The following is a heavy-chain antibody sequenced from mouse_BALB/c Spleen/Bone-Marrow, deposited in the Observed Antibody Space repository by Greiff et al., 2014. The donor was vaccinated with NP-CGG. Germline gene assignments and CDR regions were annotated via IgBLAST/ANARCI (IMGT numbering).Heavy chain of an antibody. J-gene: IGHJ3*01. CDR2: IYPGNVNT. CDR3: ARALTGTWFAY. V-gene: IGHV1S56*01. D-gene: IGHD4-1*01. CDR1: GYTFTRYY. Sequence: VKLMESGPELVKPGASVKISCKASGYTFTRYYIHWVKQGPGQGLEWIGWIYPGNVNTKYNEKFKDKATLTADKSSSTAYMQLSSLTSEDSAVYFCARALTGTWFAYWGQGTLVTVSA.